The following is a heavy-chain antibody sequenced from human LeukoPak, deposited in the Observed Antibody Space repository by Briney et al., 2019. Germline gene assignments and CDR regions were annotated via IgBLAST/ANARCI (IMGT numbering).Heavy chain of an antibody. CDR3: ARGRLDYGDNYYYYYMDV. Sequence: GGSLRLSCAASGFTFSSYLMSWVRQAPGKGLEWVANIKQDGGEKYYVDSVKGRFTISRDNAKNSLYLQMNSLRAEDTAVYCCARGRLDYGDNYYYYYMDVWGKGTTVTISS. D-gene: IGHD4-17*01. J-gene: IGHJ6*03. V-gene: IGHV3-7*03. CDR1: GFTFSSYL. CDR2: IKQDGGEK.